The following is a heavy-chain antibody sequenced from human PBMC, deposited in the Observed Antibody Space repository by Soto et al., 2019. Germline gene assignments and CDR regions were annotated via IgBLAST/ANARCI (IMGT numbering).Heavy chain of an antibody. CDR3: VRGGGGGLFDP. V-gene: IGHV3-23*01. J-gene: IGHJ5*02. CDR1: GFTFSSYA. Sequence: LRLSCAASGFTFSSYAMSWVRQAPGKGLEWVSAISGSGGSTYYADSVKGRFTISRDNSKNTLYLQMNSLRAEDTAIYYCVRGGGGGLFDPWGQGTMVNVSS. CDR2: ISGSGGST. D-gene: IGHD2-15*01.